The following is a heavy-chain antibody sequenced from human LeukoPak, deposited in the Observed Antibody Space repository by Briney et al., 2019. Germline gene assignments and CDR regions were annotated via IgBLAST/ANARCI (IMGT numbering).Heavy chain of an antibody. CDR3: ARDKGSSSWYTFDI. V-gene: IGHV3-20*04. CDR1: GFTFDDYG. CDR2: INWNGGST. D-gene: IGHD6-13*01. J-gene: IGHJ3*02. Sequence: AGGSLRLSCAASGFTFDDYGMGWVRQAPGKGLEWVSGINWNGGSTGYADSEKGRFTISRDNAKNSLYLQMNSLSAEDTALYYCARDKGSSSWYTFDIWGQGTMLTVSS.